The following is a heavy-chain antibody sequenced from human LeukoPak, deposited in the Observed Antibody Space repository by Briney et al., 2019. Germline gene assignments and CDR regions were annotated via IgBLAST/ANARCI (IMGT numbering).Heavy chain of an antibody. CDR2: IKQDGSEK. D-gene: IGHD3-16*01. CDR3: ASGRQLGY. Sequence: GGSLRLSCAASGFTFSSYWVSWVRQAPGKGLEWVANIKQDGSEKYYVDSVMGRFTISRDNAKNSLYLQMNSLRAEDTALYYCASGRQLGYWGQGTLVTVSS. J-gene: IGHJ4*02. CDR1: GFTFSSYW. V-gene: IGHV3-7*01.